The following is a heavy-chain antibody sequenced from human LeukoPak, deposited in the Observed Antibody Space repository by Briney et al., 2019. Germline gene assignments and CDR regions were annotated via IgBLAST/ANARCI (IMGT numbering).Heavy chain of an antibody. CDR1: VFTFSTSW. D-gene: IGHD6-19*01. J-gene: IGHJ6*03. CDR2: IKQDGSEK. Sequence: GGSLRLSCAASVFTFSTSWMTWVRDAPGEGLGWGANIKQDGSEKYYLDSVKGRFTSSRDNAKNSLFLQMNNLGVEDTAVYYCARLLSGPARRAYYCYYMDIWGKGTTVTVSS. V-gene: IGHV3-7*01. CDR3: ARLLSGPARRAYYCYYMDI.